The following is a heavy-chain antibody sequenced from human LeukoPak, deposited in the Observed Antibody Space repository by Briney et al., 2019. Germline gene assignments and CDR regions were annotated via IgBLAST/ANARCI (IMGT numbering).Heavy chain of an antibody. J-gene: IGHJ5*02. D-gene: IGHD1-26*01. V-gene: IGHV4-34*01. CDR3: ARGIVGATWFDP. Sequence: KTSETLSLTCAVYGGSFSGYYWSWIRQLPGKGLEWIGEINHSGSTNYNPSLKSRVTISVDTSKNQFSLKLSSVTAADTAVYYCARGIVGATWFDPWGQGTLVTVSS. CDR2: INHSGST. CDR1: GGSFSGYY.